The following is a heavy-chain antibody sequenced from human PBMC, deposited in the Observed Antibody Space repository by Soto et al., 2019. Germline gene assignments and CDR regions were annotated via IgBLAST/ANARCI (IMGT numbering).Heavy chain of an antibody. D-gene: IGHD6-19*01. CDR3: AKAILQWQKVEWFDH. V-gene: IGHV3-66*01. Sequence: VKLVESGGGLVQPGGSLRLSCAASGFTVGAKYMSWVRQAPGKGLEWVSVLYGSGDTYYADSVRGRFTISRDSSKNTLYLQMNSLRLDDTGVYYCAKAILQWQKVEWFDHWGQGALVSVSS. J-gene: IGHJ5*02. CDR2: LYGSGDT. CDR1: GFTVGAKY.